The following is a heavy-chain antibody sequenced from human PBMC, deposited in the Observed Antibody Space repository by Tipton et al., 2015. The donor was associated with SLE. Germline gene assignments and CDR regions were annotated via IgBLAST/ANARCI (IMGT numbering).Heavy chain of an antibody. CDR3: AKAVSWNFDYYYMDV. D-gene: IGHD1-7*01. CDR2: ISGSGGNR. V-gene: IGHV3-23*01. J-gene: IGHJ6*03. CDR1: GFTFSSYA. Sequence: SLRLSCAASGFTFSSYAMNWVRQAPGKGLEWVSGISGSGGNRYYADSVKGRLTISRDNSKKTLFLQINSLRAEDTAVYYCAKAVSWNFDYYYMDVWGKGTSVTVSS.